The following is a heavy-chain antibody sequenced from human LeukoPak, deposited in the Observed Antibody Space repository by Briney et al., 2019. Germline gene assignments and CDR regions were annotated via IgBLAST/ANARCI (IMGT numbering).Heavy chain of an antibody. CDR1: GYTFTGYY. V-gene: IGHV1-2*06. Sequence: ASVKVSCKASGYTFTGYYMRWVRQAPGQGLEWMGRINPNSGGTNYAQKFQGRVTMTRDTSISTAYMELSTLRSDDTAVYYCARGYYYDSSGYYYVWGEGTLVTVSS. D-gene: IGHD3-22*01. J-gene: IGHJ4*02. CDR3: ARGYYYDSSGYYYV. CDR2: INPNSGGT.